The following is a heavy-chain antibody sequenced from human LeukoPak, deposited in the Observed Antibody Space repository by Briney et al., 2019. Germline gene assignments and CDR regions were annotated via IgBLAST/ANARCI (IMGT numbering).Heavy chain of an antibody. Sequence: SETLSLTCTVSGGSISSSSYYWGWVRQPPGKGLEWIGSIYYSGSTYYNPSLKSRVTISVDTSKNQFSLKLSSVTAADTAVYYCARARSYGSGRYYMDVWGKGTTVTVSS. V-gene: IGHV4-39*01. CDR2: IYYSGST. CDR1: GGSISSSSYY. CDR3: ARARSYGSGRYYMDV. J-gene: IGHJ6*03. D-gene: IGHD3-10*01.